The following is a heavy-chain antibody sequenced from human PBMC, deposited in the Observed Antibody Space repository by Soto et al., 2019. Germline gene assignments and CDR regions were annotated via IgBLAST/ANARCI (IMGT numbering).Heavy chain of an antibody. CDR3: ARHSGSSWYFDY. Sequence: PSETLSLTCTVSGGSISSSSYYWGWIRQPPGKGLEWIGSIYYSGSTYYNPSLKSRVTISVDTSKNQFSLKLSSVTAADTAVYYCARHSGSSWYFDYWGQGTLVTVSS. D-gene: IGHD6-13*01. CDR1: GGSISSSSYY. CDR2: IYYSGST. J-gene: IGHJ4*02. V-gene: IGHV4-39*01.